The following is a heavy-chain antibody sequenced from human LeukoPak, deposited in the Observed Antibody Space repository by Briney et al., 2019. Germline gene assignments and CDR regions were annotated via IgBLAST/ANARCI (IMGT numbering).Heavy chain of an antibody. J-gene: IGHJ6*03. CDR2: ISGSGGST. CDR3: ARDRTYTAMAFYYYYYMDV. CDR1: GFTFSSYA. D-gene: IGHD5-18*01. Sequence: GGSLRLSCAASGFTFSSYAMSWVRQAPGKGLEWVSAISGSGGSTYYADSVKGRFTISRDNAKNSLYLQMNSLRAEDTAVYYCARDRTYTAMAFYYYYYMDVWGKGTTVTVSS. V-gene: IGHV3-23*01.